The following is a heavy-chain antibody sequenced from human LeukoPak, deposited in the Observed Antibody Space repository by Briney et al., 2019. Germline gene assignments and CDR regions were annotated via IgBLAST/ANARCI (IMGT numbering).Heavy chain of an antibody. CDR3: AKFYYGDRKHADY. D-gene: IGHD4-17*01. J-gene: IGHJ4*02. CDR2: ISGSGGST. CDR1: GFTFSSYA. Sequence: GGSLRLSWAASGFTFSSYAMSWVRQAPGKGLEWVSAISGSGGSTYYADSVKGRFTISRDNSKNTLYLQMNSLRAEDTAVYYCAKFYYGDRKHADYWGQGTLVTVSS. V-gene: IGHV3-23*01.